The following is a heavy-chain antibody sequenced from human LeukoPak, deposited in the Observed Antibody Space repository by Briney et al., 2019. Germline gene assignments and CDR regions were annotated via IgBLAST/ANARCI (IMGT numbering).Heavy chain of an antibody. D-gene: IGHD3-22*01. CDR3: AREEDYYDSSGYYRHELDY. CDR2: INPSGGST. CDR1: GYTFTSYY. J-gene: IGHJ4*02. V-gene: IGHV1-46*01. Sequence: ASVKVSCKASGYTFTSYYMHWVRQAPGQGLEWMGLINPSGGSTSYAQKFQGRVTMTRDTSTSTVYMELSSLRSEDTAVYYCAREEDYYDSSGYYRHELDYWGQGTLVTVSS.